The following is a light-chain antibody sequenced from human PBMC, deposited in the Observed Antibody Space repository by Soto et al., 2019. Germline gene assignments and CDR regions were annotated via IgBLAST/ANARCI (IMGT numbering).Light chain of an antibody. CDR3: TSFTTSKTCI. CDR2: EVS. J-gene: IGLJ1*01. V-gene: IGLV2-18*02. CDR1: SSDIGSYDR. Sequence: QSALTQPPSVSGSPGQSVTISCTGTSSDIGSYDRVSRYQQPPGTAPRLMIYEVSNRPSGVPDRFSGSKSGNTASLTISGLQPEDETDYYCTSFTTSKTCIFGTGTKVTVL.